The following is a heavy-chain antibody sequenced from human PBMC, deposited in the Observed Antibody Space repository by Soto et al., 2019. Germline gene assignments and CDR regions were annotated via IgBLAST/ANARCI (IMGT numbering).Heavy chain of an antibody. CDR3: ARLGGYYQSLDT. D-gene: IGHD3-3*01. CDR2: IYYSGST. CDR1: GGSFSSNSYY. Sequence: SETLSLTCTVSGGSFSSNSYYWGWIRQPPGKGLEWIGSIYYSGSTYYNPSLKSRVTMSVDPSKNQFSLKLTSVTAADTAVYYCARLGGYYQSLDTWGQGTLVTVPS. J-gene: IGHJ5*02. V-gene: IGHV4-39*01.